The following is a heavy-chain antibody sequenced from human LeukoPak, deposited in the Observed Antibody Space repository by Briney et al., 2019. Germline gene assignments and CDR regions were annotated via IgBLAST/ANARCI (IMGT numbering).Heavy chain of an antibody. V-gene: IGHV3-66*02. D-gene: IGHD5-18*01. J-gene: IGHJ4*02. CDR2: IYSGGST. CDR3: ARDGYSYGYFDY. CDR1: GFTVSSNY. Sequence: GGSLRLSCAASGFTVSSNYMSWVRKAPGKGLDWVSVIYSGGSTYYADSVKGRFTISRDNSKNTLYLQMNSLRAEDTAVYYCARDGYSYGYFDYWGQGTLVTVSS.